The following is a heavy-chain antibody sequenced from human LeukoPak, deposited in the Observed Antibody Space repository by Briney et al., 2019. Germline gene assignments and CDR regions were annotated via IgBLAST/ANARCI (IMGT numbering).Heavy chain of an antibody. CDR1: GGSISSSSYY. D-gene: IGHD3-16*02. J-gene: IGHJ4*02. Sequence: SETLSLTCTVAGGSISSSSYYWGWIRQPPGKGLEWIGSIYYSGSTYYNPSLKRRVTISVDTSKNQFSLKLSSVTAADTAVYYCARESYYDYVWGSYRFDYWGQGTPVTVSS. V-gene: IGHV4-39*02. CDR2: IYYSGST. CDR3: ARESYYDYVWGSYRFDY.